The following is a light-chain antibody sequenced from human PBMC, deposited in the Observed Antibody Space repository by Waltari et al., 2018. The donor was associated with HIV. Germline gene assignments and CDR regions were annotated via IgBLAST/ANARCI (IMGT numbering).Light chain of an antibody. Sequence: DIVMTQSPLSLPVTPGEPASISCRSSQSLLYSNGYNYLDWYLQKPGQSPQLLIYLGSNRASGVPDRFSGSGSGTDFTLKISRVEAEDVGVYCCMQALQNPLTFGGGTKVEIK. J-gene: IGKJ4*01. CDR1: QSLLYSNGYNY. CDR2: LGS. CDR3: MQALQNPLT. V-gene: IGKV2-28*01.